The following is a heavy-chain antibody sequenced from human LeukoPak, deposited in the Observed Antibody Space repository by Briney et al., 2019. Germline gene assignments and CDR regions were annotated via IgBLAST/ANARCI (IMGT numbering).Heavy chain of an antibody. CDR3: ARGNRGSSYGGDS. CDR1: GFTFDDYG. V-gene: IGHV3-20*04. Sequence: GGSLRLSCAASGFTFDDYGMTWVRQAPGKGLEWVAGINGNGDTTGYADSVKGRFTISRDNAKNSLYLQMNSLRAEDTALYYCARGNRGSSYGGDSWGQGTLVTVSS. J-gene: IGHJ4*02. CDR2: INGNGDTT. D-gene: IGHD1-26*01.